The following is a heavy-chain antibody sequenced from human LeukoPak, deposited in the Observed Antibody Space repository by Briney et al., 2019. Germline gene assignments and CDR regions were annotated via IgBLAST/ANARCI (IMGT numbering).Heavy chain of an antibody. CDR2: INPNSGGT. J-gene: IGHJ6*03. D-gene: IGHD6-19*01. CDR3: ARQDGGSGWYYYYYYMDV. Sequence: GASVKVSCKASGYTFTGYYMHWVRQAPGQGLEWMGWINPNSGGTNYAQKFQGRVTMTRDTSISTAYMELSRLKSDDTAGYYCARQDGGSGWYYYYYYMDVWGKGTTVTVSS. V-gene: IGHV1-2*02. CDR1: GYTFTGYY.